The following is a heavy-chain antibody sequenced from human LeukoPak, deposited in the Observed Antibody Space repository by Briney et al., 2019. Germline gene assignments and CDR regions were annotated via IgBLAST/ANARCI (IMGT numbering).Heavy chain of an antibody. J-gene: IGHJ4*02. D-gene: IGHD3-3*01. Sequence: SETLSLTCTVSGGSVSSGSYYWSWIRQPPGKGLEWIGYIYYSGSTNYNPSLKSRVTISVDTSKNQFSLKLSSVTAADTAVYYCARIPIFGVVTTYFDYWGQGTLVTVSS. CDR2: IYYSGST. CDR3: ARIPIFGVVTTYFDY. CDR1: GGSVSSGSYY. V-gene: IGHV4-61*01.